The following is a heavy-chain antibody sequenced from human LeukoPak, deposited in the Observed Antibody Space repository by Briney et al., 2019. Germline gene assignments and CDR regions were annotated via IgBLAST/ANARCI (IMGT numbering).Heavy chain of an antibody. J-gene: IGHJ6*03. V-gene: IGHV3-23*01. D-gene: IGHD3-9*01. Sequence: GGSLRLSCAAFGFTFGGYAMIWVRQAPGKGLEWFSAISGIGGSTSYADSVKGRFTISRDNSKNTLYLQMNSLRAEDTAVYYCAKVTHYDILPGYMDVWGKGTTVTISS. CDR2: ISGIGGST. CDR3: AKVTHYDILPGYMDV. CDR1: GFTFGGYA.